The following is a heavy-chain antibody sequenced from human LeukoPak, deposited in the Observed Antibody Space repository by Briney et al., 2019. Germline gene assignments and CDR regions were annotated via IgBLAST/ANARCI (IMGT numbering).Heavy chain of an antibody. CDR2: INPSGGST. Sequence: GASVKVSCKASGYTFTSYYMHWVRQAPGQGLEWMGIINPSGGSTSYAQKFQGRVTMTTDTSTSTAYMELRSLRSDDTAVYYCARVGDTTGTCYGFDPWGQGTLVTVSS. V-gene: IGHV1-46*01. CDR3: ARVGDTTGTCYGFDP. J-gene: IGHJ5*02. D-gene: IGHD1-1*01. CDR1: GYTFTSYY.